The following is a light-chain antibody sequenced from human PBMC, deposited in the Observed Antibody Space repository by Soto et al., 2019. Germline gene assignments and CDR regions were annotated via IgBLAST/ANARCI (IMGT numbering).Light chain of an antibody. Sequence: ETVLTQSPSTFCLSXGERATRTXXASQSVGTYLGWYQQKPGQAPRLLIYDASSRATGIPARFSGSGSGTDFTLTISRLEPEDFAVYYCQQYGSSPQTFGQGTKVDIK. J-gene: IGKJ1*01. V-gene: IGKV3-20*01. CDR3: QQYGSSPQT. CDR2: DAS. CDR1: QSVGTY.